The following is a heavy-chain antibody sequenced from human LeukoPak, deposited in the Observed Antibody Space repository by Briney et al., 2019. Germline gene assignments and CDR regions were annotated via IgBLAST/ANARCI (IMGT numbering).Heavy chain of an antibody. CDR1: GGSISSSN. V-gene: IGHV3-23*01. D-gene: IGHD4-17*01. Sequence: GTLSLTCAVSGGSISSSNWWSWVRQAPGKGLEWVSSISISGGTTYYADSVKGRFTISRENSKSTLYLQMNSLRADDTAVYYCANEIRPNDYWGQGTLVTVSS. CDR3: ANEIRPNDY. J-gene: IGHJ4*02. CDR2: ISISGGTT.